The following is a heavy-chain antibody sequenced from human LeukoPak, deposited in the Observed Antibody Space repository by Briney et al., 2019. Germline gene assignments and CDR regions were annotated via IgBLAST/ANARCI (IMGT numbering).Heavy chain of an antibody. Sequence: ASVKVSCKVSGYTFTDYFIHWVRQAPGQGLEWLGWIYPKTGDTSYAQKFQGRVTTARDTSIRTAYMELTRLTSDDTAAYFCAREGHCGSTSCPCDHWGQGTLVTVSS. CDR1: GYTFTDYF. CDR2: IYPKTGDT. J-gene: IGHJ4*02. CDR3: AREGHCGSTSCPCDH. D-gene: IGHD2-2*01. V-gene: IGHV1-2*02.